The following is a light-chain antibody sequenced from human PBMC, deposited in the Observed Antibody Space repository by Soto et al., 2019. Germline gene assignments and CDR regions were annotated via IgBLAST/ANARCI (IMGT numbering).Light chain of an antibody. CDR3: QQYGSSPMYT. CDR2: GAS. Sequence: EIVLTQSPGTLSLSPGERATLSCRASQSVSSSYLAWYQQKRGQDPRLLIYGASSRAAGIPDRISGSGSGTDFTLTISRLEPEDFAVYYCQQYGSSPMYTFGQGTKQEIK. CDR1: QSVSSSY. V-gene: IGKV3-20*01. J-gene: IGKJ2*01.